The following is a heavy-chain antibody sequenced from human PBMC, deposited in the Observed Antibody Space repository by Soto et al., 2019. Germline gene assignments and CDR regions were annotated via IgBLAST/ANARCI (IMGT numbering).Heavy chain of an antibody. CDR3: ATDTAMVEKWAFDI. D-gene: IGHD5-18*01. CDR2: IIPIFGTA. V-gene: IGHV1-69*13. CDR1: GGTFSSYA. Sequence: SVKVSCKASGGTFSSYAISWVRQAPGQGLEWMGGIIPIFGTANYAQKFQGRVTITADESTSTAYMELSSLRSEDTAVYYCATDTAMVEKWAFDIWGQGTMVTVSS. J-gene: IGHJ3*02.